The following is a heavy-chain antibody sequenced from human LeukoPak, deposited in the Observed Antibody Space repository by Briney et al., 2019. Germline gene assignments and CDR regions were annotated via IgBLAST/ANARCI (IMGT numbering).Heavy chain of an antibody. CDR1: GYSFTSYW. J-gene: IGHJ4*02. CDR2: IYPGDSDT. CDR3: ARHGPMYYYDSSGYCDY. V-gene: IGHV5-51*01. D-gene: IGHD3-22*01. Sequence: PGESLKISCKGSGYSFTSYWIGWVRQMPGKGLEWMGIIYPGDSDTRYSPSFQGQVTISADKSISTAYLQWSSLKASDTATYYCARHGPMYYYDSSGYCDYWGQGTLVTVSS.